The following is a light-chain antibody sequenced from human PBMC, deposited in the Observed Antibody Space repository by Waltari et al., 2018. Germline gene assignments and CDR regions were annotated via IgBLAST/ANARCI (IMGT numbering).Light chain of an antibody. CDR1: PSNIGIHY. Sequence: SVLTQPPSVSAAPGQRVNISCSGSPSNIGIHYVSWYQQFRGAAPKLLIYENNRRPPGIPDRFSGSKSDTSATLDISGLQTGDEAHYYCGTWDSSLSDGRLFGGGTKLTVL. J-gene: IGLJ3*02. CDR2: ENN. V-gene: IGLV1-51*02. CDR3: GTWDSSLSDGRL.